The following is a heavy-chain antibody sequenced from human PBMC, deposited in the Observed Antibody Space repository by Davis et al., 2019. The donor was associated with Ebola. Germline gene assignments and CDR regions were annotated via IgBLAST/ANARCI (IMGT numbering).Heavy chain of an antibody. CDR2: ISAYNGNT. Sequence: ASVKVSCKASGYTFTSYGISWVRQAPGQGLEWMGWISAYNGNTNYAQKLQGRVTMTTDTSTSTAYMELRSLRSDDTAVYYCARVGSSKVYYYYYGMDVWGQGTTVTASS. CDR1: GYTFTSYG. V-gene: IGHV1-18*01. J-gene: IGHJ6*02. D-gene: IGHD6-13*01. CDR3: ARVGSSKVYYYYYGMDV.